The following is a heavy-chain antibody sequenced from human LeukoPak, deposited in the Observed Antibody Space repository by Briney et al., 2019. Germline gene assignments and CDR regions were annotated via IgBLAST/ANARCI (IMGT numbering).Heavy chain of an antibody. J-gene: IGHJ4*02. CDR3: AKGGRGLPFDY. CDR2: ISGGGGST. Sequence: GGSLRLSCAASGFTFTSYSMNWVRQAPGKGLEWVSTISGGGGSTYYADSVKGRFTISRDNSKNTLYLQMNSLRAEDTAVYYCAKGGRGLPFDYWGQGTLVTVSS. CDR1: GFTFTSYS. V-gene: IGHV3-23*01. D-gene: IGHD1-26*01.